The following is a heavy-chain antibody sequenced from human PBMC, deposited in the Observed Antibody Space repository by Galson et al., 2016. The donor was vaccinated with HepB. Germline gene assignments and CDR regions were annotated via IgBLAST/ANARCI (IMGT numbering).Heavy chain of an antibody. V-gene: IGHV1-69*05. J-gene: IGHJ4*02. Sequence: SVKVSCKASGGTFSNFAISWLRQAPGQGLEWMGGIIPLFGATNCAQKFQGRFTISRDTSENTLHLQMSRLRADDTAIYYCAKVSDRANNGYSGAFDSWGRGTLGTVSS. CDR2: IIPLFGAT. CDR1: GGTFSNFA. CDR3: AKVSDRANNGYSGAFDS. D-gene: IGHD3-22*01.